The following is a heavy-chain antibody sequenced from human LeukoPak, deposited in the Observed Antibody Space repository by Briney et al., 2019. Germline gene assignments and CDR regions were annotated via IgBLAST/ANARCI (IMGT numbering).Heavy chain of an antibody. D-gene: IGHD6-13*01. CDR2: ISSSSSYI. V-gene: IGHV3-21*01. Sequence: GGSLRLSCAASGFTFSSYSMNWVRQAPGKGLEWVSSISSSSSYIYYADSVKGRFTISRDNAMNSLYLQMNSLRAEDTAVYYCARGSAAAGPFGYWGQGTLVTVSS. J-gene: IGHJ4*02. CDR1: GFTFSSYS. CDR3: ARGSAAAGPFGY.